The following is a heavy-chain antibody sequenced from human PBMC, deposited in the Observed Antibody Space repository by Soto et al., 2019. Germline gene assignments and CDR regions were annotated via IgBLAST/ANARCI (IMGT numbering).Heavy chain of an antibody. CDR3: ARSAGDWNYDY. CDR1: GYTFTSYG. J-gene: IGHJ4*02. V-gene: IGHV1-18*01. Sequence: QVQLVQAGAEVKKPGASVKVSRKASGYTFTSYGISWVRQAPGQGHEWMGWISAYNGNTNYAQKLQGRVTMTTDTTASTSYMXLXSLRSDDTAVYYCARSAGDWNYDYWGQGTLVTV. D-gene: IGHD1-7*01. CDR2: ISAYNGNT.